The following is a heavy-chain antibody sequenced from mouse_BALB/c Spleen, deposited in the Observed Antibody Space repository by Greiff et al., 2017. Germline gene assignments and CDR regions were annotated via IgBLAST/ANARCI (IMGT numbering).Heavy chain of an antibody. J-gene: IGHJ2*01. CDR2: ISDGGSYT. V-gene: IGHV5-4*02. CDR1: GFTFSDYY. Sequence: DVKLVESGGGLVKPGGSLKLSCAASGFTFSDYYMDWVRQTPEKRLEWVATISDGGSYTYYPDSVKGRFTISRDKAKNNLYLQMSSLKSEDTAMYYCASEDYWGQGTPLTVSS. CDR3: ASEDY.